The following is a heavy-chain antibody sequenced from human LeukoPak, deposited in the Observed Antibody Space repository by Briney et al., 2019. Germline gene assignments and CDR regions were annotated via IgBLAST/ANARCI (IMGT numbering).Heavy chain of an antibody. D-gene: IGHD6-19*01. CDR2: IRYDGSNK. CDR1: GFTFSSYG. J-gene: IGHJ4*02. Sequence: GGSLRLSCAASGFTFSSYGMHWVRQAPGKGLEWVAFIRYDGSNKYYADSVKGRFTISRDNSKNTLYLQMNSLRAEDTALYYCAKGGRIAVAGDFDYWGQGTLVTVSS. CDR3: AKGGRIAVAGDFDY. V-gene: IGHV3-30*02.